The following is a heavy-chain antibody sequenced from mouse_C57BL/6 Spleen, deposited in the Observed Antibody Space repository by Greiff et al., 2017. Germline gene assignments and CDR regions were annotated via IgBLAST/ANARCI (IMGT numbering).Heavy chain of an antibody. CDR1: GFNIKDYY. D-gene: IGHD1-1*01. Sequence: EVQLQQSGAELVKPGASVKLSCTASGFNIKDYYMHWVKQRTEQGLEWIGRSDPEDGETKYAPKFQGKATITADTSSNTAYLQLSSRTSGDTAVYYCAREGYGSSYGAYWGQGTLVTVSA. V-gene: IGHV14-2*01. CDR3: AREGYGSSYGAY. J-gene: IGHJ3*01. CDR2: SDPEDGET.